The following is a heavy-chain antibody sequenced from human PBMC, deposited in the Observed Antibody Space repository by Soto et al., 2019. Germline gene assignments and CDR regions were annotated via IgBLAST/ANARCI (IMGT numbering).Heavy chain of an antibody. CDR1: GGSISSSSYY. CDR2: IYYSGST. Sequence: SETLSLTCTVSGGSISSSSYYWGWIRQPPGKGLEWIGSIYYSGSTYYNPSLKSRVTISVDTSKNQFSLKLSSVTAADTAVYYCARYDFYGDYVYDYWGQGTLVTVSS. J-gene: IGHJ4*02. V-gene: IGHV4-39*01. CDR3: ARYDFYGDYVYDY. D-gene: IGHD4-17*01.